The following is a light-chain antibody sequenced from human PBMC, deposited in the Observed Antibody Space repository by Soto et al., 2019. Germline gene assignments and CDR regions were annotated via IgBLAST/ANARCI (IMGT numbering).Light chain of an antibody. CDR3: QQRAGWPPT. Sequence: EIVLTQSPATVSLSPGERATLSCWASQSLSSYLAWYQQKPGQAPRLLIYDASNRANGIPARFTGSGSGTDFTLTISSREPEDFAVYFCQQRAGWPPTFGGGTKVEIK. CDR2: DAS. V-gene: IGKV3-11*01. J-gene: IGKJ4*01. CDR1: QSLSSY.